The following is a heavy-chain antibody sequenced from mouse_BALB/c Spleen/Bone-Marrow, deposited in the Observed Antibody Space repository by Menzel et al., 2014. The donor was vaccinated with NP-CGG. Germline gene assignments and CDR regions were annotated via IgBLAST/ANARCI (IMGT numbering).Heavy chain of an antibody. J-gene: IGHJ4*01. CDR1: GFTFTDYY. V-gene: IGHV7-3*02. Sequence: DVKLVESGGGLVQPEGSLRLSCATSGFTFTDYYMSWVRQPPGKALEWLGFVRNKANGYTTEYSASVKGRFTISRDNSQSILYLQMNTLRAEDSATYYCTRDDYYAMDYWGQGTSVTVSS. CDR2: VRNKANGYTT. CDR3: TRDDYYAMDY.